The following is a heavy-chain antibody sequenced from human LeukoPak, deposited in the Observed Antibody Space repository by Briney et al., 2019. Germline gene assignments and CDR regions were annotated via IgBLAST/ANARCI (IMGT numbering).Heavy chain of an antibody. CDR1: GFTVSRNY. Sequence: GGSLRLSCAASGFTVSRNYMSWVRQAPGKGLEWVSVIYSGGRTYYADSVKGRFTISRDNSKNTLYLQMNSLRAEETAVYYCARGITSGPRRYDVRNFDYWGQGTPVTVSS. CDR2: IYSGGRT. D-gene: IGHD5-12*01. CDR3: ARGITSGPRRYDVRNFDY. V-gene: IGHV3-66*01. J-gene: IGHJ4*02.